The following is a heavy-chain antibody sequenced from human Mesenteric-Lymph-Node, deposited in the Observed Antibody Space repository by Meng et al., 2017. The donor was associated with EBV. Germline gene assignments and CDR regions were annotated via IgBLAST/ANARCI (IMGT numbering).Heavy chain of an antibody. V-gene: IGHV3-11*01. CDR1: AFTFSDYY. Sequence: SGGCFVKPGVSLILSCASSAFTFSDYYMSWIRQAPGKGLEWVSYISSSGSTIYYADSVKGRFTISRDNAKNSLYLQMNSLRAEDTAVYYCAREFMAVFDLWGRGTLVTVSS. CDR2: ISSSGSTI. D-gene: IGHD6-19*01. CDR3: AREFMAVFDL. J-gene: IGHJ2*01.